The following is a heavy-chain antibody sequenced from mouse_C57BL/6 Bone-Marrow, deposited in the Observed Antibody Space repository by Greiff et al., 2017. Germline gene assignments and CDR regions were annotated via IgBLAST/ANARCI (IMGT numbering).Heavy chain of an antibody. CDR1: GYTFTSYG. CDR3: ARTRVRLRRWAMDY. D-gene: IGHD2-14*01. Sequence: QVQLQQSGAELAKPGASVKLSCKVSGYTFTSYGMHWVKQRPGQGLEWLGYINPSSGYTKYNQKYKDKATLTADYTSSPSSMQLSSLTYDDSEVYYCARTRVRLRRWAMDYWGQGTSVTVSS. V-gene: IGHV1-7*01. CDR2: INPSSGYT. J-gene: IGHJ4*01.